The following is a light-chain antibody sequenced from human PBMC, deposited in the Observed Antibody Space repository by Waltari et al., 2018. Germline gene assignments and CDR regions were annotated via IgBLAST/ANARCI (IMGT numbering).Light chain of an antibody. Sequence: QSALTQPASVSGSPGQSITISCTGTSSDVGSYHLVSWYQQHPGKAPKLMIYEGSQRPAGVSNRFAGSKSGNTASLTISGLQAEDEADYYCCSYAGSSTHVVCGGGTKLTVL. J-gene: IGLJ2*01. CDR1: SSDVGSYHL. CDR3: CSYAGSSTHVV. V-gene: IGLV2-23*01. CDR2: EGS.